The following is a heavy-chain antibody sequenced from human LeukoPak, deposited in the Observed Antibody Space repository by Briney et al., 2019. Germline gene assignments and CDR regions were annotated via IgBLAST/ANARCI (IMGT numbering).Heavy chain of an antibody. CDR2: IYAGNSDT. CDR1: GYTFTTSW. CDR3: ASLNHPDDRVY. J-gene: IGHJ4*02. Sequence: GESLKISCHGFGYTFTTSWIGWVRQLPGKGLEWMAIIYAGNSDTKYTASLQGQVSISTDRSISTAYLQWSSLQASDTAIYHCASLNHPDDRVYWGQGTPVTVSS. D-gene: IGHD1-14*01. V-gene: IGHV5-51*01.